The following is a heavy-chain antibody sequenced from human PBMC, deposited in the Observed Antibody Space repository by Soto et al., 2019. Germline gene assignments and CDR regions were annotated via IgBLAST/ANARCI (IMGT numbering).Heavy chain of an antibody. CDR3: GFLAVITAMRSAFDL. J-gene: IGHJ3*01. CDR1: GGTFSNYA. D-gene: IGHD2-21*02. CDR2: LIPLFGTP. V-gene: IGHV1-69*01. Sequence: QVQLVQSGAEVKKPGSSVKVSCAASGGTFSNYALNWVRQAPGQGLEWMGGLIPLFGTPIYPQTFQGRVTITADESTSTAYMELTNLRSDDTAVYYCGFLAVITAMRSAFDLWGQGTVVTVSS.